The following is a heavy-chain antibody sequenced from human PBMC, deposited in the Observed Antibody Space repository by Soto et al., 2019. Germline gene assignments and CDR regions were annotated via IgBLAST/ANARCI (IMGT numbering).Heavy chain of an antibody. CDR2: ISYDGSNK. D-gene: IGHD3-3*01. Sequence: QVQLVESGGGVVQPGRSLRLSCAASGFTFSSYAMHWVRQAPGKGLEWVAVISYDGSNKYYADSVKGRFTISRDNSKNTLYLQMNSLRAEDTAVYYCARGPSYYDFWSGYPYYYGMDVWGQGTTVTVSS. J-gene: IGHJ6*02. CDR3: ARGPSYYDFWSGYPYYYGMDV. CDR1: GFTFSSYA. V-gene: IGHV3-30-3*01.